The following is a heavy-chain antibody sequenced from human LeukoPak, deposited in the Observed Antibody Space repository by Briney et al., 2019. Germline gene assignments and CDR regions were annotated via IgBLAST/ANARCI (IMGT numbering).Heavy chain of an antibody. D-gene: IGHD3-22*01. V-gene: IGHV4-61*02. Sequence: SETLSLTCTVSGGSISSGSYYWSWIRQPVGKGLEWIGRIYTSGSTNYNPSLKSRVTISVDTSKNQFSLKLSSVTAADTAVYYCASGLVTEYYYHSSASGGEFDYWGQGTLVTVSS. CDR3: ASGLVTEYYYHSSASGGEFDY. CDR2: IYTSGST. CDR1: GGSISSGSYY. J-gene: IGHJ4*02.